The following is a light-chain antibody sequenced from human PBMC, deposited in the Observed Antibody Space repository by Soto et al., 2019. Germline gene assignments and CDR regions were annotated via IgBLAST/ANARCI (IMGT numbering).Light chain of an antibody. J-gene: IGKJ1*01. CDR2: KAS. V-gene: IGKV1-5*03. Sequence: DIQMTQSPSTLSASVGDRVTITCRARQSINDWLAWYQQKPGKAPKLFIFKASTVESGIPSRFRGSGYGTEFTLSISSRQPDDFATYFCQQYERFPRTFGKGTKVELK. CDR1: QSINDW. CDR3: QQYERFPRT.